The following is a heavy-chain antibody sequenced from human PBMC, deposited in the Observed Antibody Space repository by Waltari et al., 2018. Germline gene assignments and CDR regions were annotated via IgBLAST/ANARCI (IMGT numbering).Heavy chain of an antibody. Sequence: QVQLVESGGGVVQPGRSLRLSCAASGFTFSSSGMHWVRQTPGRGLEWVAGISSDVSRKSYADFVKGRVSISRDNSKNSLSLEMNSLRPEDTAVYYCASCTGGNCYYYGFDVWSQGTTVTVSS. CDR2: ISSDVSRK. CDR3: ASCTGGNCYYYGFDV. J-gene: IGHJ6*02. V-gene: IGHV3-30*03. CDR1: GFTFSSSG. D-gene: IGHD2-8*02.